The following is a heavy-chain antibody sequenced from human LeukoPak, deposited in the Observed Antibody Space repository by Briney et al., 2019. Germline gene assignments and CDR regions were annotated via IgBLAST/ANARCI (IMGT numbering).Heavy chain of an antibody. D-gene: IGHD6-13*01. Sequence: SETLSLTCTISGGSISSYYWSWIRQPPGKGLEWIGYIYYSGTTNYNPSLKSQVTISVDTSKNQFSLKLTSVTAADTAVYYWARVYSSSWYLNWFDPWGQGTLVTVSS. CDR2: IYYSGTT. CDR3: ARVYSSSWYLNWFDP. CDR1: GGSISSYY. V-gene: IGHV4-59*08. J-gene: IGHJ5*02.